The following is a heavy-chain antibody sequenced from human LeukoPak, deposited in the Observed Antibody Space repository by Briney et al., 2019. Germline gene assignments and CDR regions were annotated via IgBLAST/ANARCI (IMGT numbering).Heavy chain of an antibody. CDR1: GLTLSSYW. CDR2: IKQDGNEK. CDR3: ARAGYCRGGTCYSNYFDF. V-gene: IGHV3-7*01. J-gene: IGHJ4*02. D-gene: IGHD2-15*01. Sequence: GGSLRLSCAASGLTLSSYWMSWVRQAPGKGLEWVANIKQDGNEKYFMDSVKGRFSISRDNAKNSLYLQMSSLRAEDTAVYYCARAGYCRGGTCYSNYFDFWGQGTLVTVSS.